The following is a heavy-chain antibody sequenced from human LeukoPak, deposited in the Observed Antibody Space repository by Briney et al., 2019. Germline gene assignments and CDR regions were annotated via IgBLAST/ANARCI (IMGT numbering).Heavy chain of an antibody. V-gene: IGHV1-8*01. Sequence: SVKVSRTTSGYTFTSYDINWVREAPAQGLGWGGGMNPISGNTGYAKKVQGRVTITRNTTITTAYTALRSLRSEDTAVYYCARGPLALGRFLKSTTRYYFDYWGQGTLVTVSS. CDR2: MNPISGNT. CDR1: GYTFTSYD. CDR3: ARGPLALGRFLKSTTRYYFDY. D-gene: IGHD3-3*01. J-gene: IGHJ4*02.